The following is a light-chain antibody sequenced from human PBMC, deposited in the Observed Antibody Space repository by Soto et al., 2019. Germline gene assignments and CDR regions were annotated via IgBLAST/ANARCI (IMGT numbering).Light chain of an antibody. V-gene: IGKV1-9*01. CDR2: AAS. CDR3: QQLKSYPIT. Sequence: IQLTQSPSYLSASVGDRVTITFLASQGISSYLAWYQQKPGKAPNLLIYAASILQSGVPSRFSGSGSGTDFTLTINSLQPEDFATYYCQQLKSYPITFGQGTRLEIK. J-gene: IGKJ5*01. CDR1: QGISSY.